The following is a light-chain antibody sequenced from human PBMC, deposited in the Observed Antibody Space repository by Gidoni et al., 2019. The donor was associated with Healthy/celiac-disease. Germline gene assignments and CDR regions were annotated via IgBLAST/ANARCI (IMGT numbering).Light chain of an antibody. CDR2: DAS. V-gene: IGKV3-11*01. CDR3: QQRSPPIT. Sequence: ELVLTQSPATLSLSPGERATLSCRASQSVSSYLAWYQQKPGQAPRLLIYDASNRATGIPARFSGSGSGTDFTLTISSLEPEDFAVYYCQQRSPPITFGQGTRLEIK. J-gene: IGKJ5*01. CDR1: QSVSSY.